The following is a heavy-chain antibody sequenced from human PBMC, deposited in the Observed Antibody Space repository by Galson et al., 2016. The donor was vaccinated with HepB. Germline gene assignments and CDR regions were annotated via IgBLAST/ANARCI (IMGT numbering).Heavy chain of an antibody. D-gene: IGHD6-19*01. J-gene: IGHJ2*01. V-gene: IGHV3-20*04. CDR3: ARGIGNIAVAGTVAYWYFDL. Sequence: SLRLSCAASGFTFNDYGMTWVRQAPGKGLEWVSGVNWKGDTTVYADSVRGRFTISRDNAKNSLYLQMDSPRAEDTALYYCARGIGNIAVAGTVAYWYFDLWGRGILVTVSS. CDR1: GFTFNDYG. CDR2: VNWKGDTT.